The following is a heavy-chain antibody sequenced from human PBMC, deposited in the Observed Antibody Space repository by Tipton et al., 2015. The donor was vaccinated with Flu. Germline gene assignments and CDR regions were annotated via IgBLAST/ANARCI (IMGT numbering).Heavy chain of an antibody. D-gene: IGHD6-13*01. CDR1: GYSFTSYW. Sequence: VQLVQSGAEVKKPGESLKISCKGSGYSFTSYWIGWVRQMPGKGLEWMGIIYPGDSYTRYSPSFQGQVTISADKSISTAYLQWSSLKASDTAVYYCARPLAAAVPRDAFDIWGQGTMVTVSS. V-gene: IGHV5-51*01. J-gene: IGHJ3*02. CDR3: ARPLAAAVPRDAFDI. CDR2: IYPGDSYT.